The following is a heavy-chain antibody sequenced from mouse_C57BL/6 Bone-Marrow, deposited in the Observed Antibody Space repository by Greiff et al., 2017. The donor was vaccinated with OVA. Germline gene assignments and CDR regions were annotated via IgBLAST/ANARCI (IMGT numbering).Heavy chain of an antibody. Sequence: EVMLVESGGDLVKPGGSLKLSCAASGFTFSSYGMSWVRQTPDKRLEWVATISSGGSYTYYPDSVKGRFTISRDNAKNTLYLQMSSLKSEDTAMYYCARQYSNYLFDYWGQGTTLTVSS. CDR3: ARQYSNYLFDY. CDR2: ISSGGSYT. V-gene: IGHV5-6*01. D-gene: IGHD2-5*01. J-gene: IGHJ2*01. CDR1: GFTFSSYG.